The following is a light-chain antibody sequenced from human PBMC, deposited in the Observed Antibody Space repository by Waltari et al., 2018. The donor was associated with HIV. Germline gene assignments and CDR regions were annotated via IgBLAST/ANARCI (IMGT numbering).Light chain of an antibody. CDR2: SAS. Sequence: DIQMTQSPPSLSASVGDRDTIICRASQNIRDYLNWYQQTPGNPPRLLIYSASSLHSGVPPRFSGSGSGTEFTLTISSLQPEDFATYYCQHSFTFPLTFGGGTKVDIK. CDR1: QNIRDY. CDR3: QHSFTFPLT. V-gene: IGKV1-39*01. J-gene: IGKJ4*01.